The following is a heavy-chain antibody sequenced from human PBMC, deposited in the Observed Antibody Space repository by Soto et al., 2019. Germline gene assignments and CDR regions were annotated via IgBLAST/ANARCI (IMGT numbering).Heavy chain of an antibody. CDR1: GCSISSSSYY. Sequence: PSETLSLTCTVSGCSISSSSYYWGWIRQPPGKGLEWIGSIYYSGSTYYNPSLKSRVTISVDTSKNQFSLKLSSVTAADTAVYYCARHQGPRRSSRHKYYFDYWGQGTLVTVSS. V-gene: IGHV4-39*01. CDR3: ARHQGPRRSSRHKYYFDY. D-gene: IGHD6-13*01. J-gene: IGHJ4*02. CDR2: IYYSGST.